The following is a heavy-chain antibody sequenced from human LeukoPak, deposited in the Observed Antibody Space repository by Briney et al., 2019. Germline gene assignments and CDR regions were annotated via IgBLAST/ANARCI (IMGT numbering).Heavy chain of an antibody. V-gene: IGHV3-74*01. D-gene: IGHD5-12*01. J-gene: IGHJ5*02. CDR2: IDDDGAGT. CDR1: GFPFSGYW. Sequence: AGGSLRLSCAASGFPFSGYWMHWVRQAPGKGLVWVSRIDDDGAGTTYADSVKGRFTISRDNAKNTLYLQMNSLRVEDTAVYYCARSASGYDAWGQGTLVTVFS. CDR3: ARSASGYDA.